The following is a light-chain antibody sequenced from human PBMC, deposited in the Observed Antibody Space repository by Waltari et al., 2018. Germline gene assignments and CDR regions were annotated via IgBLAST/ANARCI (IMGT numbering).Light chain of an antibody. V-gene: IGKV4-1*01. CDR3: QQYYSTPWT. CDR1: QSVLYSSNNKNY. J-gene: IGKJ1*01. CDR2: WAS. Sequence: DIVMTQSPDSLAVPLGARATINCKSSQSVLYSSNNKNYLAWYQQKPGQPPKLLISWASTRESGVPDRFSGSGSGTDFTLTISSLQAEDVAVYYCQQYYSTPWTFGQGTKVEIK.